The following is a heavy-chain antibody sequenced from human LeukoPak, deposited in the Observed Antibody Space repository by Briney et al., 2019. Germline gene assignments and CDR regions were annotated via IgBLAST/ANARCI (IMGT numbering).Heavy chain of an antibody. CDR1: GFTFNIYW. CDR3: ARDRPHNWFDP. J-gene: IGHJ5*02. V-gene: IGHV3-74*01. Sequence: PGGSLRLSCAASGFTFNIYWMHWVRQAPGKGLVWVSRISNDGSDTTYADFVKGRFTISRDNGKNTVYLQMNSLRPEDTAVYYCARDRPHNWFDPWGQGTLVTVSS. CDR2: ISNDGSDT.